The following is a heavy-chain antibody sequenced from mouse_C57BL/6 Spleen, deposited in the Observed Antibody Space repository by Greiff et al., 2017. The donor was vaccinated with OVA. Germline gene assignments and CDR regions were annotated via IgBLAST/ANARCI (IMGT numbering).Heavy chain of an antibody. V-gene: IGHV14-4*01. D-gene: IGHD3-2*02. J-gene: IGHJ2*01. CDR2: IDPENGDT. CDR3: SRDSSGTGAEY. CDR1: GFNIKDDY. Sequence: EVQLQQSGAELVRPGASVKLSCTASGFNIKDDYMHWVKQRPEQGLEWIGWIDPENGDTEYASKFQGKATITADTSSNTAYLQLSSLTSEDTAVXYCSRDSSGTGAEYWGQGTTLTGSS.